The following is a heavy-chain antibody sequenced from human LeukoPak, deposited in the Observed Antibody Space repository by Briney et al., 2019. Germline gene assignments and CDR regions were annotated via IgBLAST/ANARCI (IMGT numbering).Heavy chain of an antibody. J-gene: IGHJ4*02. CDR3: ARYSSSWSERHYDY. CDR2: IYTSGST. CDR1: GGSISSYY. D-gene: IGHD6-13*01. Sequence: SETLSLTCTVSGGSISSYYWSWIRQPAGKGLEWIGRIYTSGSTNYNPSLKSRVTMSVDTSKNQFSLKLSSVTAADTAVYYCARYSSSWSERHYDYWGQGTLVTVSS. V-gene: IGHV4-4*07.